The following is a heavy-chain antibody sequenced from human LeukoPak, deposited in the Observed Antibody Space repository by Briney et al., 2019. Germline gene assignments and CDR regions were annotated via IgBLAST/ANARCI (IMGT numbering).Heavy chain of an antibody. Sequence: SETLSLTCAVSGGSLSDYYWNWIRQPPGKGLEWIGEINHSGSTNYNPSLKSRVTISVDSSNNQFSLKLNSVTAADTAVYYCARGLADTGMDYWGQGTLVTVSS. CDR2: INHSGST. D-gene: IGHD5-18*01. V-gene: IGHV4-34*01. CDR3: ARGLADTGMDY. J-gene: IGHJ4*02. CDR1: GGSLSDYY.